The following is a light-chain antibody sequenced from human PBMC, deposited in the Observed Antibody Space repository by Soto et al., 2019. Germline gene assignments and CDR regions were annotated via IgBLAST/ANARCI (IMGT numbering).Light chain of an antibody. Sequence: EIVLTQSPGTLSLSPGERATLSCRASQSVSSNYFALYQQKPGLAPSLLIYGASIRATGIPYRFSGSGSGKDFTLTIRRLEAEEFGVYYCQQYGRSPCTFGQGTKVEIK. J-gene: IGKJ1*01. CDR2: GAS. CDR3: QQYGRSPCT. CDR1: QSVSSNY. V-gene: IGKV3-20*01.